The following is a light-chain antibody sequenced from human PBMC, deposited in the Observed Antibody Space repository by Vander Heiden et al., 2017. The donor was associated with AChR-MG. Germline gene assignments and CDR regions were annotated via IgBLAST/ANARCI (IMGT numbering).Light chain of an antibody. Sequence: SLLTPPPSASGPPGQRATLSCSGSSSNIGSNYVDWYQQLPGTAPKLLIYRNNQRPSGVPDRFSGSKSGTSASLAISGLRSEDEADYYCAAWDDSLSGWVFGGGTKLTVL. CDR2: RNN. V-gene: IGLV1-47*01. J-gene: IGLJ3*02. CDR1: SSNIGSNY. CDR3: AAWDDSLSGWV.